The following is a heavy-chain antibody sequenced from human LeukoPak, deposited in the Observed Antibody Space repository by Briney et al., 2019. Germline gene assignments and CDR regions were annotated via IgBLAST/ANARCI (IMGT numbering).Heavy chain of an antibody. CDR3: AKVRAATTFLVDY. J-gene: IGHJ4*02. CDR1: GFSFSNYG. D-gene: IGHD1/OR15-1a*01. Sequence: GGSLRLSCEASGFSFSNYGMHWVRQAPGKGLEWVAFIRYDGSNKNYADSVKGRFTISRDNSKKTLYLEMNSLRAEDTAVYYCAKVRAATTFLVDYWGQGTLVTVSS. CDR2: IRYDGSNK. V-gene: IGHV3-30*02.